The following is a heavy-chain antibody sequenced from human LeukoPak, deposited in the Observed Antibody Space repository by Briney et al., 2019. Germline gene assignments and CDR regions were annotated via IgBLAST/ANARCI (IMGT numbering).Heavy chain of an antibody. J-gene: IGHJ4*02. Sequence: PSETLSLTCTVSGGSISSYYWSWIRQPPGTGLEWIGYIYYSGSTNYNPSLKSRVTISVDTSKNQFSLKLSSVTAADTAVYYCARKGGAASLLHWGQGTLVTVSS. CDR3: ARKGGAASLLH. D-gene: IGHD3-16*01. CDR2: IYYSGST. V-gene: IGHV4-59*01. CDR1: GGSISSYY.